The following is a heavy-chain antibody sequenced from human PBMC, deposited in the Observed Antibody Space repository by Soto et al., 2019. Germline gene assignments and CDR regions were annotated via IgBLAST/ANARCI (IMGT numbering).Heavy chain of an antibody. CDR3: ATSYGSGYRAFDY. CDR1: GGTFSSYA. Sequence: SVKVSCKASGGTFSSYAINWVRQAPGLGLEWMGRVNPILSMSNYAQRFQGRVTMTADKSTSTAYMELSGLRSEDTAMYYCATSYGSGYRAFDYWGQGALVTVSS. J-gene: IGHJ4*02. CDR2: VNPILSMS. D-gene: IGHD3-10*01. V-gene: IGHV1-69*04.